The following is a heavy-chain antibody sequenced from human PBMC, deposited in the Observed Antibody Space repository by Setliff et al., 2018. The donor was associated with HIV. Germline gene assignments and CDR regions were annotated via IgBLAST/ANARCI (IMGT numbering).Heavy chain of an antibody. CDR3: AREVDYYDSSRYLLLYYFDS. D-gene: IGHD3-22*01. Sequence: SETLSLTCTVSNGSISSHYWSWIRQPPGKGLEWIGNMYYSGSTNYNPSLKSRVTISVDRSQNHFSLKLSSVTAADTAVYYCAREVDYYDSSRYLLLYYFDSWGQGTLGTVS. CDR2: MYYSGST. CDR1: NGSISSHY. V-gene: IGHV4-59*11. J-gene: IGHJ4*02.